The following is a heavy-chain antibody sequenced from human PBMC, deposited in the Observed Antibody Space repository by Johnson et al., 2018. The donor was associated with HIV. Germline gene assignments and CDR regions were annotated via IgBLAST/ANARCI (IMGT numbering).Heavy chain of an antibody. CDR3: ARDSRISLIVVVSRGGFDI. J-gene: IGHJ3*02. Sequence: QMQLVESGGGVVQPGRSLRLSCAASGFTFSSYAMHWVRQAPGKGLEWVAIIYYDGTNKYYADSVKGRFTISRDNSKNTLSLQMISLRAEDTAVYYCARDSRISLIVVVSRGGFDIWGQGTMVTVSS. D-gene: IGHD3-22*01. CDR1: GFTFSSYA. CDR2: IYYDGTNK. V-gene: IGHV3-33*01.